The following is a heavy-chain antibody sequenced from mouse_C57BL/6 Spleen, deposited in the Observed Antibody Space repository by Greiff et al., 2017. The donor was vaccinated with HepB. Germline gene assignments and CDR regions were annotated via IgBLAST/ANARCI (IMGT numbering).Heavy chain of an antibody. J-gene: IGHJ2*01. CDR3: TITTVVVFDY. V-gene: IGHV1-15*01. Sequence: LVESGAELVRPGASVTLSCKASGYTFTDYEMHWVKQTPVHGLEWIGAIDPETGGTAYNQKFKGKAILTADKSSSTAYMELRSLTSEDSAVYYCTITTVVVFDYWGQGTTLTVSS. CDR2: IDPETGGT. D-gene: IGHD1-1*01. CDR1: GYTFTDYE.